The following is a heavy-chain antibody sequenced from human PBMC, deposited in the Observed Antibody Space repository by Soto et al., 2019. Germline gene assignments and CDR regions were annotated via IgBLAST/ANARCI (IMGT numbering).Heavy chain of an antibody. CDR3: ARGLGYCSTTTCSEDWFDP. CDR1: DVSFSGYY. V-gene: IGHV4-34*01. J-gene: IGHJ5*02. CDR2: INYSGST. D-gene: IGHD2-2*03. Sequence: PSETLSLTCGVSDVSFSGYYWSWIRQPPGKGLEWIGEINYSGSTKFNPSLKSRVTLSIDTSKDQFSLWLSSVTAADTAVYYCARGLGYCSTTTCSEDWFDPWGPGTLVTVSS.